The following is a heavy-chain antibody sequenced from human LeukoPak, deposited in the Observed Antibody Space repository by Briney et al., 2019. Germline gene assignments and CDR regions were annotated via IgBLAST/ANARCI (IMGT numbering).Heavy chain of an antibody. CDR2: ISGSGGRA. Sequence: GGSLRLSCAASGFTFSSYAMSWVRQAPGKGLEWVSGISGSGGRAYYADSVKGRFTLSTDNSRDTLFVQLSSLRGEDTAVYYCAKGLFMAAAVPLDYWGQGTLVTVSS. V-gene: IGHV3-23*01. D-gene: IGHD6-13*01. CDR1: GFTFSSYA. J-gene: IGHJ4*02. CDR3: AKGLFMAAAVPLDY.